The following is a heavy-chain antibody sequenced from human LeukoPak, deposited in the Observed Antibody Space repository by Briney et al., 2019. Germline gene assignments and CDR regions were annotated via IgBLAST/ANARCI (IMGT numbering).Heavy chain of an antibody. CDR2: ISYDGSNK. CDR3: ARDRLVMTTVTQDAFDI. V-gene: IGHV3-30-3*01. D-gene: IGHD4-17*01. CDR1: GFTFSSYA. Sequence: GRSLRLSCAASGFTFSSYAMHWVRQAPGKGLEWVAVISYDGSNKYYADSVKGRFTISRDNSKNTLYLQMNSLRAEDTALYYCARDRLVMTTVTQDAFDIWGQGTMVTVSS. J-gene: IGHJ3*02.